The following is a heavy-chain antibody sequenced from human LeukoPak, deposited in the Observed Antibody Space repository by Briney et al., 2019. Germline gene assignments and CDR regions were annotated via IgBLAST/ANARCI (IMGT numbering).Heavy chain of an antibody. D-gene: IGHD2-2*01. J-gene: IGHJ4*02. CDR2: IYHTGST. CDR3: ARGHCATTSCYSRY. V-gene: IGHV4-38-2*01. Sequence: KTSETLSLTCAVSGYSISSGYYWGWIRQPPGKGLEWIGSIYHTGSTYYNPSLKSRVTISLDTSKNQFSLKLSSVTATDTAVYYCARGHCATTSCYSRYWGQGTLVTVSP. CDR1: GYSISSGYY.